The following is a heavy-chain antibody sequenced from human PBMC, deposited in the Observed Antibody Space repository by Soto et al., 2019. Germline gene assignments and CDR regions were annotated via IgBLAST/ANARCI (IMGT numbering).Heavy chain of an antibody. V-gene: IGHV4-34*01. CDR2: INHSGST. D-gene: IGHD2-8*01. CDR3: ARKGVIVLTHDY. CDR1: GGSFSGYY. J-gene: IGHJ4*02. Sequence: SETLSLTCAVYGGSFSGYYWSWIRQPPGKGLEWIGEINHSGSTNYNPSLKSRVTISVDTSKNQFSLKLSSVTAADTAVYYCARKGVIVLTHDYWGQGTLVTVSS.